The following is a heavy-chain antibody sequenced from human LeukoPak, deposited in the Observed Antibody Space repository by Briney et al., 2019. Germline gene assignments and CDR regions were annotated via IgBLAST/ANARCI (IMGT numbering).Heavy chain of an antibody. CDR3: ARGTQIDSSVYYAGHFDY. D-gene: IGHD3-22*01. J-gene: IGHJ4*02. V-gene: IGHV1-46*01. Sequence: GASVKVSCKASGYTFTAYHMHWVRQAPGQGLEWMGIINPNDGSTNYAQRFQGRVTMTRDRSTSTVYMELSSLRSEDTVVYYYARGTQIDSSVYYAGHFDYWGQGTLVTVSS. CDR1: GYTFTAYH. CDR2: INPNDGST.